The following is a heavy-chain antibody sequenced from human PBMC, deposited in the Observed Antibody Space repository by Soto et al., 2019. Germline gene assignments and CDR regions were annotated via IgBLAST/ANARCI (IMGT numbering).Heavy chain of an antibody. CDR1: GGTFSSYT. CDR2: IIPILGIA. Sequence: QVQLVQSGAEVKKPGSSVKVSCKASGGTFSSYTISWVRQAPGQGLEWMGRIIPILGIANYAQKFQGRVTITADKSTSTAYMELSSLRSEDTAVYYCASGYYDSSGYYYWGQGTLVTVSS. V-gene: IGHV1-69*02. D-gene: IGHD3-22*01. CDR3: ASGYYDSSGYYY. J-gene: IGHJ4*02.